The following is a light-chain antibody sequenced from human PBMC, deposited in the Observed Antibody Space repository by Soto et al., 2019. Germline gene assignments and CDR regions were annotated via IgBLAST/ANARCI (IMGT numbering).Light chain of an antibody. CDR3: QQSGTSPRT. CDR2: GAS. CDR1: QSVSTTY. Sequence: EIVLTQSPGTLSLSPGERATLSCRASQSVSTTYLAWYQQKPGQAPRLLIYGASSRATGIPDRFSGSGSGTDFTLTISRREPEDFAVYYCQQSGTSPRTFGQGTKVEIK. J-gene: IGKJ1*01. V-gene: IGKV3-20*01.